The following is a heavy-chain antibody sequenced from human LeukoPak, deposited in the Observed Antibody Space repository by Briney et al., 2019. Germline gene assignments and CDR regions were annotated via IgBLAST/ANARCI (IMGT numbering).Heavy chain of an antibody. J-gene: IGHJ4*02. Sequence: GSLRLSCAASGFTFSDSTMHWVRQASGKGLEWVGRIRSKANSYATAYAASVKGRFTISRDDSKNTAYLQMNSLKTEDTAVYYCTIDYYDSSGYYSLDYWGQGTLVTVSS. CDR2: IRSKANSYAT. CDR3: TIDYYDSSGYYSLDY. CDR1: GFTFSDST. D-gene: IGHD3-22*01. V-gene: IGHV3-73*01.